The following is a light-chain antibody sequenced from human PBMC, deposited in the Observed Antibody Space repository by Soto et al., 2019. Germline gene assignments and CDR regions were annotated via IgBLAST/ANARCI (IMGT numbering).Light chain of an antibody. V-gene: IGLV2-23*01. CDR2: EGS. CDR3: CSFAAGSTPYV. Sequence: QSALTHPASVSGSPGQSITISCTGTSSDVGNYNLVSWYQHHPGKAPKLMIYEGSKRPSGVSNRFSGSKSGNTASLTISGLQAEDEADYYCCSFAAGSTPYVFGTGTKVTVL. J-gene: IGLJ1*01. CDR1: SSDVGNYNL.